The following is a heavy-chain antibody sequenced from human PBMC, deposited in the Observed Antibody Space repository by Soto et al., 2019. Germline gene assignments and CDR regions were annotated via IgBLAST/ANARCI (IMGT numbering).Heavy chain of an antibody. V-gene: IGHV3-15*01. CDR3: TTEDRWLQPLYFDY. J-gene: IGHJ4*02. D-gene: IGHD5-12*01. CDR2: IKSKTDGGTT. CDR1: GFTFSNAW. Sequence: EVQLVESGGGLVKPGGSLRLSCAASGFTFSNAWMSWVRQAPGKGLEWVGRIKSKTDGGTTDYAAPVKGRFTISRDDSKNTLYLQMNSLKTEDTAVYYCTTEDRWLQPLYFDYWGQGTLVTVSS.